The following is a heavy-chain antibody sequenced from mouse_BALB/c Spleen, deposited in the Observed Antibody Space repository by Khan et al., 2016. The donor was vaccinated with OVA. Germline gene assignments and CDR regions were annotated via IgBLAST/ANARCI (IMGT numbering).Heavy chain of an antibody. J-gene: IGHJ2*01. V-gene: IGHV3-2*02. CDR3: ARSVTITTVVATDFDY. CDR2: ISYSGRT. D-gene: IGHD1-1*01. CDR1: GYSITSDYA. Sequence: EVQLVESGPGLVKPSQSLSLTCTVTGYSITSDYAWNWIRQFPGNKLEWMGYISYSGRTSYNPSLKSRISITRDTSKNQFFLQWNSVTTEDTATYYCARSVTITTVVATDFDYWGQGTTLTVSS.